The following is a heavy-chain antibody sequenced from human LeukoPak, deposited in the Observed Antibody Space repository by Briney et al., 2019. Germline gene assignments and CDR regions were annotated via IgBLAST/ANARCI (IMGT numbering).Heavy chain of an antibody. V-gene: IGHV4-59*01. CDR3: ARSLLWFGDTTNFDY. D-gene: IGHD3-10*01. J-gene: IGHJ4*02. CDR2: IYYSGST. CDR1: GGSISSYY. Sequence: SETLSLTCTVSGGSISSYYWSWIRQPPGKGLEWIGYIYYSGSTNYNPSLKSRVTISLDTSKNQFSLNLSSVTAAHTAVYYCARSLLWFGDTTNFDYWGQGTLVTVSS.